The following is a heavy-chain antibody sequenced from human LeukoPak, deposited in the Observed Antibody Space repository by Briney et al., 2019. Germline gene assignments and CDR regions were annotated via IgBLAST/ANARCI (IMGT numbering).Heavy chain of an antibody. CDR1: GFTFSSYD. CDR2: INAGGGRT. CDR3: AKALRTVTLRGFDY. V-gene: IGHV3-23*01. J-gene: IGHJ4*02. D-gene: IGHD4-17*01. Sequence: PGGSLRLSCAGSGFTFSSYDMSWVRQAPGKGLEWGSAINAGGGRTFYADSVKGRFTISRDNSKNTLYLQMNSLGAEDTALYYCAKALRTVTLRGFDYWGQGTLVTVSS.